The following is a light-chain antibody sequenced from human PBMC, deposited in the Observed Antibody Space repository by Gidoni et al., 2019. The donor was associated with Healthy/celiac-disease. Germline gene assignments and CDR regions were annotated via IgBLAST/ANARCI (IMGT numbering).Light chain of an antibody. J-gene: IGKJ4*01. Sequence: EIVLTQSPATLSLSPGERATLSCRASQSVSSYLAWYQQKPGQAPRRLIYDASNRATGIPARFSGSGSGTDFTLTISSLEREEFAVYYCQQRSNWPLTFGGGTKVEIK. CDR3: QQRSNWPLT. CDR2: DAS. V-gene: IGKV3-11*01. CDR1: QSVSSY.